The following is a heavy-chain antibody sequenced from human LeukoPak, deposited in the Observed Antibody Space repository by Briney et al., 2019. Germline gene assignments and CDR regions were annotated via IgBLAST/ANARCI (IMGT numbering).Heavy chain of an antibody. CDR1: SGSISSSNYF. Sequence: SETLSLTCTVSSGSISSSNYFWGWIRQPPGKGLEWIGIIYYVGNTYYNPSLKSRVTISVDKSKNQFSPKLTSVTAADTAVYYCARPYYYYMDVWGKGTTVTVSS. V-gene: IGHV4-39*07. J-gene: IGHJ6*03. CDR3: ARPYYYYMDV. CDR2: IYYVGNT.